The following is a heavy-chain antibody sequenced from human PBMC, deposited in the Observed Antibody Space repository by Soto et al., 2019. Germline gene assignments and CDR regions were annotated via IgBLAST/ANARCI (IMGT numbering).Heavy chain of an antibody. D-gene: IGHD5-12*01. CDR3: VRDRGFPDSFDV. J-gene: IGHJ3*01. CDR2: LKPDGSQK. CDR1: GFSFSNHW. Sequence: LRLSCAASGFSFSNHWMSWVRQAPGKGLEWVANLKPDGSQKWYADSVKGRFAISRDNSKNTLYLQMHSLRAEDTALYFCVRDRGFPDSFDVWGRGTMVTVSS. V-gene: IGHV3-7*01.